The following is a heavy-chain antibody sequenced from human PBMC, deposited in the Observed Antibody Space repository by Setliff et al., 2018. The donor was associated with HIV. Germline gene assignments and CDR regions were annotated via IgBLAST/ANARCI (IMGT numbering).Heavy chain of an antibody. J-gene: IGHJ4*02. D-gene: IGHD3-22*01. V-gene: IGHV4-59*01. CDR3: ARHAEPYDSSGYQGADYFDY. Sequence: SETLSLTCTVSGGSISSYYWTWIRQPPGKGLEWIGYIYYSGSTNYNPSLKSRVTISVDTSKNQFSLKLSSVAAADTAVYYCARHAEPYDSSGYQGADYFDYWGQGTLVTVSS. CDR1: GGSISSYY. CDR2: IYYSGST.